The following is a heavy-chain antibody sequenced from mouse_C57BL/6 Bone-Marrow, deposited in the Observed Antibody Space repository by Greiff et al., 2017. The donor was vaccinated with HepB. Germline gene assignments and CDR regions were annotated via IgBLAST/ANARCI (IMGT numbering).Heavy chain of an antibody. V-gene: IGHV1-64*01. Sequence: QVQLKQPGAELVKPGASVKLSCKASGYTFTSYWMHWVKQRPGQGLEWIGMIHPNSGSTNYNEKFKSKATLTVDKSSSTAYMQLSSLTSEDSAVYYCARGRQLRFETMDYWGQGTSVTVSS. CDR2: IHPNSGST. D-gene: IGHD3-2*02. J-gene: IGHJ4*01. CDR1: GYTFTSYW. CDR3: ARGRQLRFETMDY.